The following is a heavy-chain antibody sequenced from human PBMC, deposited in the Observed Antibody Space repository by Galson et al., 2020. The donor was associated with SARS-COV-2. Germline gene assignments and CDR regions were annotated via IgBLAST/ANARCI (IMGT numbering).Heavy chain of an antibody. J-gene: IGHJ4*02. Sequence: SETPSLTCTVSGYSISSGYYWGWIRQPPGKGLEWIGSIYHSGSTYYNPSLKSRVTISVDTSKNQFSLKLSSVTAADTAVYYCATHDSSGFDYWGQGTLVTVSS. CDR2: IYHSGST. CDR1: GYSISSGYY. V-gene: IGHV4-38-2*02. D-gene: IGHD3-22*01. CDR3: ATHDSSGFDY.